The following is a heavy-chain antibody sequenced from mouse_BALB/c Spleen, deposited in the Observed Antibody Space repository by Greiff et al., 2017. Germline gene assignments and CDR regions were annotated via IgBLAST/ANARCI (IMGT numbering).Heavy chain of an antibody. CDR3: ASPGGVTYWYFDV. CDR1: GFNIKDTY. D-gene: IGHD2-12*01. J-gene: IGHJ1*01. Sequence: VQLQQSGAELVKPGASVKLSCTASGFNIKDTYMHWVKQRPEQGLEWIGRIDPANGNTKYDPKFQGKATITADTSSNTAYLQLSSLTSEDTAVYYCASPGGVTYWYFDVWGAGTTVTVSS. CDR2: IDPANGNT. V-gene: IGHV14-3*02.